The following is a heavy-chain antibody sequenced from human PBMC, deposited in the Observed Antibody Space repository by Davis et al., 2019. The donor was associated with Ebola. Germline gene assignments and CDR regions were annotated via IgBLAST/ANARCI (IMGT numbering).Heavy chain of an antibody. V-gene: IGHV3-23*01. J-gene: IGHJ5*02. CDR2: IGGNGAYT. CDR3: AKSGPYSSSGWFDP. CDR1: GFTFGSYA. Sequence: PGGSLRLSCAASGFTFGSYAMSWVRQAPGKGLEWVSGIGGNGAYTYHADSVKGRFTISRDNSKNTLFLQMNSLTAEDTAVYYCAKSGPYSSSGWFDPWGQGTLVTVSS. D-gene: IGHD4-11*01.